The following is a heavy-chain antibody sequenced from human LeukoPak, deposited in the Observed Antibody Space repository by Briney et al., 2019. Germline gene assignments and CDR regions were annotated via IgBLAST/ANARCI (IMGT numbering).Heavy chain of an antibody. J-gene: IGHJ6*03. D-gene: IGHD3-22*01. V-gene: IGHV4-59*01. CDR1: GGSISSYY. Sequence: SETMSLTGTVAGGSISSYYCSWIRQPPGKGLGWIGYIYYSGSTNYNPSPKSRVTISVDTSKNQFSLKLSSVTAAETAVYYRARGPRDDTSGYLRSYYYLDVWGKGTTVTVSS. CDR2: IYYSGST. CDR3: ARGPRDDTSGYLRSYYYLDV.